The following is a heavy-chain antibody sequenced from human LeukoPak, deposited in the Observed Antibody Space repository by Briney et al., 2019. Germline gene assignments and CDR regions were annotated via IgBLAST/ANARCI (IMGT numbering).Heavy chain of an antibody. J-gene: IGHJ4*02. CDR3: ARGLSRGANLHD. V-gene: IGHV7-4-1*01. D-gene: IGHD4/OR15-4a*01. CDR2: INTNTGNP. Sequence: ASVKVSCKASGYTFTSYAMNWVRQAPGQGLEWMGWINTNTGNPTYAQGFTGRFVSSLDTSVSTAYLQICSLKAEDTAVYYCARGLSRGANLHDWGQGTLVTVSS. CDR1: GYTFTSYA.